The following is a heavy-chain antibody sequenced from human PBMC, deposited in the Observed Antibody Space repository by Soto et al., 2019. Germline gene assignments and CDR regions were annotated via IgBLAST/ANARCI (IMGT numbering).Heavy chain of an antibody. V-gene: IGHV1-69*13. J-gene: IGHJ5*02. CDR3: AGVFRMAGTGWFDP. Sequence: SVKVSCKASGGTFSSYAISWVRQAPGQGLEWMGGIIPIFGTANYAQKFQGRVTITADESTSTAYMELSSLRSEDTAVYYCAGVFRMAGTGWFDPWGQGTLVTVSS. D-gene: IGHD6-19*01. CDR1: GGTFSSYA. CDR2: IIPIFGTA.